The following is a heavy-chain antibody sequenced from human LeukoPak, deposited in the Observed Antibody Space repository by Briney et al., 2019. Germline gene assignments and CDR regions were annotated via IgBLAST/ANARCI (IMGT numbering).Heavy chain of an antibody. V-gene: IGHV4-59*10. CDR1: GGSFSGYY. CDR3: ARGPYSYDSSGAFDI. D-gene: IGHD3-22*01. Sequence: ASETLSLTCAVYGGSFSGYYWSWIRQPAGKGLEWIGRISSSGSTNYNPSLKSRVTISVGTSKNQFSLKLSSVTAADTAVYFCARGPYSYDSSGAFDIWGQGTMVTVSS. CDR2: ISSSGST. J-gene: IGHJ3*02.